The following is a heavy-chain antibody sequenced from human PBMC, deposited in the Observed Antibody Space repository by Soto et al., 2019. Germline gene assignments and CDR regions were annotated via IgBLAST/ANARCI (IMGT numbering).Heavy chain of an antibody. D-gene: IGHD4-4*01. Sequence: SVKVSCKASGYTFTSYGISWVRQAPGQGLEWMGWISAYNGNTNYAQKLQGRVTMTTDTSTSTAYMELRSLRSDDTAVYYCARRDYSYYYYGMDVWGQGTTVTVSS. CDR2: ISAYNGNT. J-gene: IGHJ6*02. CDR1: GYTFTSYG. V-gene: IGHV1-18*01. CDR3: ARRDYSYYYYGMDV.